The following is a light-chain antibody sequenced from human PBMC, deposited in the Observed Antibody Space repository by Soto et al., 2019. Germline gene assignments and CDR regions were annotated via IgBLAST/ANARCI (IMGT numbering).Light chain of an antibody. J-gene: IGLJ1*01. CDR3: CSYAGSRDYV. V-gene: IGLV2-23*02. CDR1: SSDVGSYNL. CDR2: EVS. Sequence: QSVLTQPASVSVSPGQSITISCTGTSSDVGSYNLVSWYQQHPGKAPKLMIYEVSKRPSGVSNRFSGSKSGNTASLTISLLQSEDEADYYCCSYAGSRDYVFGTGTKVTV.